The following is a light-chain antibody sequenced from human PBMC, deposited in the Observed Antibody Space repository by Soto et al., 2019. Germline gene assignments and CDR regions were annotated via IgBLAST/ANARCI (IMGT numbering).Light chain of an antibody. CDR3: QHYVTSSIT. Sequence: EVVLTQSPGTLSLSPGERVTILCLASQSVSSTSLAWYQQKPGQTPRLLIYGASSRATDTPDRISGGGSGTHFTLTISRLEPEDFAVYYCQHYVTSSITFGQGTRLEMK. J-gene: IGKJ5*01. V-gene: IGKV3-20*01. CDR1: QSVSSTS. CDR2: GAS.